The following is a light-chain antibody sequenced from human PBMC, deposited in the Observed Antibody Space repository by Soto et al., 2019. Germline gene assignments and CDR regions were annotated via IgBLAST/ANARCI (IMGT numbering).Light chain of an antibody. CDR1: QSVGSD. J-gene: IGKJ1*01. CDR3: QQYGSSPRT. V-gene: IGKV3-20*01. CDR2: DIF. Sequence: EIVMTQSPATLSVSPGERATLSCRASQSVGSDLAWYQQKPGQAPRLVIYDIFTRATGVPDRFSGSGSGTDFTLTISRLEPEDFAVYYCQQYGSSPRTFGQGTKVEIK.